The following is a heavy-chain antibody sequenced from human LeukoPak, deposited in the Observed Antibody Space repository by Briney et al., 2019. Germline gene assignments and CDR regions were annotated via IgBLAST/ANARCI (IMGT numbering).Heavy chain of an antibody. Sequence: GASVKVSCKASGFTFTSSAMQWVRQARGQRLEWIGWIVVGSGNTNYAQKFQERVTITRDMSTSTAYMELSSLRAEDTAVYYCASPSPRGYSYGSAFDIWGQGTMVTVSS. CDR2: IVVGSGNT. D-gene: IGHD5-18*01. V-gene: IGHV1-58*02. CDR3: ASPSPRGYSYGSAFDI. CDR1: GFTFTSSA. J-gene: IGHJ3*02.